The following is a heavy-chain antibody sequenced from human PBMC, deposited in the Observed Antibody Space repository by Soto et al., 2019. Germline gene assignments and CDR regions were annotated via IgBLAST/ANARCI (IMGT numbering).Heavy chain of an antibody. J-gene: IGHJ4*02. Sequence: QVQLVQSGAEVKKPGASVKVSCKASGYTFTSYGISWVRQAPGQWLEWMGWISANNGNTNYAKNLQGRVTMTTDTSTSTDYMELRSLRSDDTAVYYCARDRGSYALDYWGQGTLVTVSS. V-gene: IGHV1-18*01. CDR2: ISANNGNT. CDR1: GYTFTSYG. CDR3: ARDRGSYALDY. D-gene: IGHD1-26*01.